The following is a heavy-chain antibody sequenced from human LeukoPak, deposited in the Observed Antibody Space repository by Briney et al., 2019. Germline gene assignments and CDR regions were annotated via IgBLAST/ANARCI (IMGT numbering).Heavy chain of an antibody. CDR2: IYHSGST. D-gene: IGHD6-19*01. V-gene: IGHV4-38-2*02. J-gene: IGHJ4*02. CDR1: GYSISSGYY. Sequence: SENLSLTCTISGYSISSGYYWGWIRQPPGKGLEWIGSIYHSGSTYYNPSLKSRVTISLDTSENQFSLKLSSVTAADTAVYYCARDLYSSGWGYFDHWGQGTLVTVSS. CDR3: ARDLYSSGWGYFDH.